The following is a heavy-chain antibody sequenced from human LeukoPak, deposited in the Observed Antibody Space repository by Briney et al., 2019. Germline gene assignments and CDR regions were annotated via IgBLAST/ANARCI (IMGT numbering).Heavy chain of an antibody. D-gene: IGHD6-19*01. CDR2: IIPIFGTA. V-gene: IGHV1-69*05. Sequence: ASVKVSCKASGGTFSSYTISWVRQAPGQGLEWMGGIIPIFGTANYAQKFQGRVTITTDESTSTAYMELSSLRSEDTAVYYCAEDTRSPGIPVAGHKNWFDPWGQGTLVTVSS. CDR1: GGTFSSYT. J-gene: IGHJ5*02. CDR3: AEDTRSPGIPVAGHKNWFDP.